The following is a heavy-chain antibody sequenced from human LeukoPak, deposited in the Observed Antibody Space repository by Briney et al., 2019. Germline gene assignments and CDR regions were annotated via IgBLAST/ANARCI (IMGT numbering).Heavy chain of an antibody. Sequence: GGSLRLSCAASGFTFSSYSMDWVRQAPGKGLEWVSSISSSSSYLFYADSVKGRFTISRDNSKNTLYLQMNSLRAEDTAVYYCAKDLSSGWYPYYFDFWGRGTLVTVSS. J-gene: IGHJ4*02. CDR1: GFTFSSYS. CDR3: AKDLSSGWYPYYFDF. V-gene: IGHV3-21*04. D-gene: IGHD6-19*01. CDR2: ISSSSSYL.